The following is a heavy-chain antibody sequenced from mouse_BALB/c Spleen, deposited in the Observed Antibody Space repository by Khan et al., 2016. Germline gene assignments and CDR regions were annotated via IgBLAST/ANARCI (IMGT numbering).Heavy chain of an antibody. Sequence: EVQLLESGPGLVKPSQSLSLTCTVTGYSITSDYACNWLRQFPGNKLEWMGYISYIGSTSYNPSLNSRISLTRDTSKNQFFLQLNSVTTEDTATYNCARGDYGSSYWFAYWGQKTLVTVTA. CDR2: ISYIGST. J-gene: IGHJ3*01. CDR3: ARGDYGSSYWFAY. CDR1: GYSITSDYA. V-gene: IGHV3-2*02. D-gene: IGHD1-1*01.